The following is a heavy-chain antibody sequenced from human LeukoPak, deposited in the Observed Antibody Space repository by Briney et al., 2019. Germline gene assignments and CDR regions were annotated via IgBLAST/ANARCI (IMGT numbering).Heavy chain of an antibody. CDR1: GYTFTSYY. Sequence: ASVKVSCKASGYTFTSYYMHWVRQAPGQGLEWMGIINPSGGSTSYAQKFQGRVTMTRDTSTSTVYMELSSLRSEDTAVYYCARDGGAAAGTPEYFQHWGQGPLVTVSS. CDR3: ARDGGAAAGTPEYFQH. V-gene: IGHV1-46*01. CDR2: INPSGGST. D-gene: IGHD6-13*01. J-gene: IGHJ1*01.